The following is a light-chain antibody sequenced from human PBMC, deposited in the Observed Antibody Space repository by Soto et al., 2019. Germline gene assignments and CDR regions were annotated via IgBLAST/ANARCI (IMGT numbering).Light chain of an antibody. Sequence: QSALTQPASVSGSPGQSITISCTGTSSDIGTYNLVSWYQYYPGKAPKLMIYEGIKRPSGVSNRFSGSKSGNTAFLTISGLQAEDEADYYCQSFDSSLSGYVFGTGTKLTVL. CDR1: SSDIGTYNL. V-gene: IGLV2-14*02. J-gene: IGLJ1*01. CDR2: EGI. CDR3: QSFDSSLSGYV.